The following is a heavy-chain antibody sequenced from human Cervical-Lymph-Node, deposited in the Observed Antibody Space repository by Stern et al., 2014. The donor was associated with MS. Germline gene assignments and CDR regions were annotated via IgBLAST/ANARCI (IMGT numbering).Heavy chain of an antibody. D-gene: IGHD5/OR15-5a*01. V-gene: IGHV1-69*06. CDR2: IIPILGTT. J-gene: IGHJ5*02. Sequence: QVQLVQSGAEVKKPASSVKVSCKASGGTFNTSAISWVRQAPGQGLEWMGGIIPILGTTNYAQKFQGRVTFTADKSTSTAYRALSGLRYEDTAVYYCARDLGVGPSVSWGQGTVVTVSS. CDR3: ARDLGVGPSVS. CDR1: GGTFNTSA.